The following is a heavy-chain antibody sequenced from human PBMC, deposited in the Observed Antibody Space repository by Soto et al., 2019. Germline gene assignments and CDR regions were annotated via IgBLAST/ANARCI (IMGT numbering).Heavy chain of an antibody. D-gene: IGHD3-22*01. CDR3: ARISDYYDSSGYYQFDY. J-gene: IGHJ4*02. Sequence: ESGPTLVNPTQTLTLTCTFSGFSLSTSGMCVSWIRQPPGKALEWLALIDWDDDKHYSTSLKTRLTISKDTSKNQVVLTMTNMDPVDTATYYCARISDYYDSSGYYQFDYWGQGTLVTVSS. CDR1: GFSLSTSGMC. V-gene: IGHV2-70*01. CDR2: IDWDDDK.